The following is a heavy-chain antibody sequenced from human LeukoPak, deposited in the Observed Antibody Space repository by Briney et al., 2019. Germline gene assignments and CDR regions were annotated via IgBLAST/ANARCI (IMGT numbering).Heavy chain of an antibody. CDR1: GGSIRGSDFY. CDR2: ISSTGST. Sequence: SETLSLTCTVSGGSIRGSDFYWGWIRQPPGKGLQWIGTISSTGSTYYNASLKSRVTISVDTSKNQFSLKLSSVTAADTAVYYCARYRNIVGATFRFFDLWGRGTLVTVSS. J-gene: IGHJ2*01. CDR3: ARYRNIVGATFRFFDL. D-gene: IGHD1-26*01. V-gene: IGHV4-39*07.